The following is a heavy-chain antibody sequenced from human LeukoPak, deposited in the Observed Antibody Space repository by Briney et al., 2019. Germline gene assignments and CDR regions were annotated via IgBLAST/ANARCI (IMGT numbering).Heavy chain of an antibody. CDR3: ARDGSGSYMKNWFDP. V-gene: IGHV1-18*01. Sequence: ASVKVSCKASGGTFSSYAISWVRQAPGQGLEWMGWISAYNGNTNYAQKLQGRVTMTTDTSTSTAYMELRSLRSDDTAVYYCARDGSGSYMKNWFDPWGQGTLVTVSS. CDR2: ISAYNGNT. J-gene: IGHJ5*02. D-gene: IGHD3-10*01. CDR1: GGTFSSYA.